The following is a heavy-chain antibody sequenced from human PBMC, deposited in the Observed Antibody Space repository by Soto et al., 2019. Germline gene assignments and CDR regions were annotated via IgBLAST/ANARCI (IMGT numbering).Heavy chain of an antibody. Sequence: GASVKVSCKASGYTFTGYYMHWVRQAPGQGLEWMGWINPNSGGTNYAQKFQGRVTMTRDTSISTAYMELSRLRSDDTAVYYCARSLPYYDYVWGSYRHYYFDYWGQGTLVTSPQ. V-gene: IGHV1-2*02. CDR1: GYTFTGYY. D-gene: IGHD3-16*02. CDR3: ARSLPYYDYVWGSYRHYYFDY. CDR2: INPNSGGT. J-gene: IGHJ4*02.